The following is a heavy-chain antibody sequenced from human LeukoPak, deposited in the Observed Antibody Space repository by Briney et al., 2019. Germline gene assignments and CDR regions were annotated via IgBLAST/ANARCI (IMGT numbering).Heavy chain of an antibody. V-gene: IGHV3-23*01. CDR2: ISGSGNST. Sequence: PGGSLRLSCAASGFTFSDYAMNWVRQAPGKGLYWVSTISGSGNSTYYADSVKGRFTISRDNSKKTLYLQMNSLRAEDTAVYYCAKAHRDWYLDVFQIWGQGTMVTVSS. J-gene: IGHJ3*02. CDR3: AKAHRDWYLDVFQI. CDR1: GFTFSDYA. D-gene: IGHD3-9*01.